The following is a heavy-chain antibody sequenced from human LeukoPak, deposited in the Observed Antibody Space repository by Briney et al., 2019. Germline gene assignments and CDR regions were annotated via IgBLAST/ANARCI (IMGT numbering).Heavy chain of an antibody. Sequence: SETLSLTCTVSGGSISSYYWSWIRQPPGKGLEWIGYIYYSGSTNYNPSLKSRVTLSVDTSKNQFSLKLSSVTAADTAVYYCARGAGYYDTIDYWGQGTLVTVSS. CDR2: IYYSGST. CDR3: ARGAGYYDTIDY. D-gene: IGHD3-22*01. V-gene: IGHV4-59*01. CDR1: GGSISSYY. J-gene: IGHJ4*02.